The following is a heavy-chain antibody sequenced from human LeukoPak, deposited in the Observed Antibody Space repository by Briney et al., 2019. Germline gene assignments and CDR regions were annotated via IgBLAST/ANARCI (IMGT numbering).Heavy chain of an antibody. J-gene: IGHJ6*03. CDR3: AKDLQQLVSGNYYYYMDV. Sequence: GGSLRLSCAASGFTFSSYGMHWVRQAPGKGLEWVAVIWYDGSNKYYADSVKGRFTISRDNSKNTLYLQMNSLRAEDTAVYYWAKDLQQLVSGNYYYYMDVWGKGTTVTVSS. CDR2: IWYDGSNK. D-gene: IGHD6-13*01. CDR1: GFTFSSYG. V-gene: IGHV3-33*06.